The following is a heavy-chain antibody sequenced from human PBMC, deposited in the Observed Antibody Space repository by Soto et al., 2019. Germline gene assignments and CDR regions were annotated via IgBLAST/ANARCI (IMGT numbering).Heavy chain of an antibody. Sequence: EVQLVESGGGLVQPGGSLKLSCAASGFTFSGSAMHWVRQASGKGLEWVGRIRSKANSYATAYAASVKGRFTISRDDSKNTAYLQMNSLKTADTAVYYCTRHVFGSGSPPFDYWGQGTRVTVSS. J-gene: IGHJ4*02. D-gene: IGHD3-10*01. CDR1: GFTFSGSA. CDR3: TRHVFGSGSPPFDY. CDR2: IRSKANSYAT. V-gene: IGHV3-73*01.